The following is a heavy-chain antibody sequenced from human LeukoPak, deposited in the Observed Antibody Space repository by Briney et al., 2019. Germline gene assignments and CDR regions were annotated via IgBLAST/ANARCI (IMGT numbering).Heavy chain of an antibody. CDR1: GYSFVSYW. CDR3: ASQYYDILGGMDV. D-gene: IGHD3-9*01. Sequence: GESLKISCKGSGYSFVSYWIGWVRQMPGKGLEWMGIIFPGDSDTRYNPSFQGQATISADKSTSTAYLQWSSLKASDTAMYYCASQYYDILGGMDVWGQGTTVTVSS. J-gene: IGHJ6*02. CDR2: IFPGDSDT. V-gene: IGHV5-51*01.